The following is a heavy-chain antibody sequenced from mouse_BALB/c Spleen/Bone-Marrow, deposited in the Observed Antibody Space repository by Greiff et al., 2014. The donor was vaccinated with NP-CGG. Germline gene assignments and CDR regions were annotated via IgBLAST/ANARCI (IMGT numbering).Heavy chain of an antibody. D-gene: IGHD2-3*01. CDR2: NSTYSDNA. CDR3: ARGRYDFAY. J-gene: IGHJ3*01. V-gene: IGHV1-67*01. Sequence: QVQLKESWPELVRPWASVKISCEGSGSTFTVYAIGWVKPGHGKSLKWIGVNSTYSDNANFNRKVKSKAAMTVDKSSSTAYMDLARLTSEDYAIYYCARGRYDFAYWGQGTLVTVSA. CDR1: GSTFTVYA.